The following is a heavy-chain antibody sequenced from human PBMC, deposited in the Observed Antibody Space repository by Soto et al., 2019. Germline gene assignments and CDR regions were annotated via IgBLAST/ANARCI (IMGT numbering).Heavy chain of an antibody. J-gene: IGHJ6*02. D-gene: IGHD3-10*01. CDR2: IHSDVSTT. CDR1: EFTFSDYW. V-gene: IGHV3-74*01. CDR3: ARERYYSGSGPDYYFGMDV. Sequence: EVQLVESGGGLVQPGGSLRLSCAAAEFTFSDYWMHWVRQTPGKGLVWVSRIHSDVSTTTYADSVMGRFTISRDNAKNTVSLQMNSLRAEDTAVYYCARERYYSGSGPDYYFGMDVWGQGTTVTVSS.